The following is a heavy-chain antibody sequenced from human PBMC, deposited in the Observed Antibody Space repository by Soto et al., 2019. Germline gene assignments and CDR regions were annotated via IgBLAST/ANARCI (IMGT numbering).Heavy chain of an antibody. Sequence: TSETLSLTCTVDGGSFSGYYWSWIRQPPGKGLEWIGEINHSGNINYNPSLTSRVTISVDTSKNQFSLKLSSVTAADTAVYYCARGRHILTGYYRDLNYGMDVWGQGTTVTVSS. CDR1: GGSFSGYY. J-gene: IGHJ6*02. CDR3: ARGRHILTGYYRDLNYGMDV. D-gene: IGHD3-9*01. CDR2: INHSGNI. V-gene: IGHV4-34*01.